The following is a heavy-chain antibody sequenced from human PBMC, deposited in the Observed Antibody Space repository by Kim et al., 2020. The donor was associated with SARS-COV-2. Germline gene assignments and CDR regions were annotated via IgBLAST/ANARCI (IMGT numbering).Heavy chain of an antibody. D-gene: IGHD3-22*01. V-gene: IGHV3-7*01. CDR1: GFTFSSYW. J-gene: IGHJ3*02. CDR3: ASGGVVVVPMGDAFDI. CDR2: IKQDGSEK. Sequence: GGSLRLSCAASGFTFSSYWMSWVRQAPGKGLEWVANIKQDGSEKYYVDSVKGRFTISRDNAKNSLYLQMNSLRAEDTAVYYCASGGVVVVPMGDAFDIWGQGTMVTVSS.